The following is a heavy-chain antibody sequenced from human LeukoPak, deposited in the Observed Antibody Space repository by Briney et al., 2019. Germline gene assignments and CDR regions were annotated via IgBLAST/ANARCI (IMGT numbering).Heavy chain of an antibody. Sequence: GGSLRLSCAASGFTFSDYWMNWVRQAPGKGLEWVANINQDGSQKHYVDSVKGRFAISRDNAKNSMYLQMNSLRVEDTAVYYCARAMDYWGPGTLVTVSS. V-gene: IGHV3-7*03. CDR3: ARAMDY. J-gene: IGHJ4*02. CDR2: INQDGSQK. CDR1: GFTFSDYW.